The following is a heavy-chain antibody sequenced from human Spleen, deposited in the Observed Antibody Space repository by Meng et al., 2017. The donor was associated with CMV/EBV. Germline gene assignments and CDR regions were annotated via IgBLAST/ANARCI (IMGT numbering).Heavy chain of an antibody. D-gene: IGHD2-15*01. J-gene: IGHJ4*02. V-gene: IGHV3-66*04. CDR1: GFTVSTTY. Sequence: GGSLRLSCAASGFTVSTTYMSWVRQAPGRVPEWVSILYSSGTTYYADSVKGRFTISRDNAENSLFLQMNSLRAEDTAVYYCARRRGNGYSEFWGQGILVTVSS. CDR2: LYSSGTT. CDR3: ARRRGNGYSEF.